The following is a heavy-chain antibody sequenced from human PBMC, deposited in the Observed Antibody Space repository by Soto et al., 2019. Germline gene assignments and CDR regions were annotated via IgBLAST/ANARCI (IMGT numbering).Heavy chain of an antibody. CDR3: ARDPYYKASDY. J-gene: IGHJ4*02. CDR1: GFIFSDFH. D-gene: IGHD3-10*01. V-gene: IGHV3-11*01. Sequence: PGGSLRLSCAASGFIFSDFHMTWIRQAPGKGLELVAYISSRGDTIYYADSVRGRITISRDNDKDSLFLQMNSLRAEDTAVYYCARDPYYKASDYWGQGTLVTVSS. CDR2: ISSRGDTI.